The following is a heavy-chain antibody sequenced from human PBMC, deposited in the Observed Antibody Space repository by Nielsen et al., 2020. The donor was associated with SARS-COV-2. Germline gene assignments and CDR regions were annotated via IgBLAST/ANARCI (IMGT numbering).Heavy chain of an antibody. CDR1: DLTFSRPV. CDR2: ISYDGNTK. Sequence: GRSLRPSCAAPDLTFSRPVMSWVRQAPGKGRGWVSVISYDGNTKYSADPLKGRFTISRDDSRNILYLQMNSLKIEDTAAYHCATSVSGSYIGSFDYWGQGALVTVSS. J-gene: IGHJ4*02. V-gene: IGHV3-30-3*01. D-gene: IGHD1-26*01. CDR3: ATSVSGSYIGSFDY.